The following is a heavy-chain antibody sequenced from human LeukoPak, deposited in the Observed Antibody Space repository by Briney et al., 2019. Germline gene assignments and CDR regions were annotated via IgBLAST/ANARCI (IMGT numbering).Heavy chain of an antibody. V-gene: IGHV3-53*01. Sequence: GGSLRLSCAASGFTVRSNYMSWVRQAPREGLEWVSMIYSDGNTYYADSVKGRFTISRDNSKNTLYLQMNSLRAEDTAVYYCARSPQDSSGYYSSYFDYWGQGTLVTVSS. CDR2: IYSDGNT. CDR3: ARSPQDSSGYYSSYFDY. CDR1: GFTVRSNY. D-gene: IGHD3-22*01. J-gene: IGHJ4*02.